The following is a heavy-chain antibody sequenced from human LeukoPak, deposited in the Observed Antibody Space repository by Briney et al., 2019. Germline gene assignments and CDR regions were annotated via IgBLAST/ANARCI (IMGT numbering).Heavy chain of an antibody. CDR1: GLTLSDYY. V-gene: IGHV3-11*01. CDR2: ISSSGSTI. Sequence: GGSLRLSCAASGLTLSDYYMSWIRQAPGKGLEWISYISSSGSTIYYADSVKGRFTISRDSAKNSLYLQMNSLRAEDTAVYYCARAEAWKPGTYYFDYWGQGTLVTVSS. D-gene: IGHD1-1*01. J-gene: IGHJ4*02. CDR3: ARAEAWKPGTYYFDY.